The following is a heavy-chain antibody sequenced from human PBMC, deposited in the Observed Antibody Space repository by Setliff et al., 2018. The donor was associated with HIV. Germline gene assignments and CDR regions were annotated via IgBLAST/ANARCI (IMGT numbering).Heavy chain of an antibody. CDR1: GAGISGYS. Sequence: PSETLSLTCIVSGAGISGYSWSWIRQPPGKGLEWIGDIDSNGRPNYNTSLNSRLTVSADPSKNQISMKLSSVTAADTAVYYCARKGSSSRSQEYYYDFWGQGTLVTVSS. J-gene: IGHJ4*02. V-gene: IGHV4-4*09. CDR2: IDSNGRP. CDR3: ARKGSSSRSQEYYYDF. D-gene: IGHD6-13*01.